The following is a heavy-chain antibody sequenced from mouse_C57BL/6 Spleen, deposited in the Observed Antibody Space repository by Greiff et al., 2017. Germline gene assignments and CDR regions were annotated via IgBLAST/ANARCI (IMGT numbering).Heavy chain of an antibody. J-gene: IGHJ4*01. CDR3: ARRRGNYGGNAMDY. V-gene: IGHV1-69*01. CDR1: GYTFPSYW. CDR2: IDPSDSYT. Sequence: QVQLKQPGAELVMPGASVKLSCKASGYTFPSYWMHWVKQRPGQGLEWIGEIDPSDSYTNYNQKFKGKSTLTVTKSSSSAYMQLRSLTSADSAVYYWARRRGNYGGNAMDYWGQGTSVTVSS. D-gene: IGHD2-1*01.